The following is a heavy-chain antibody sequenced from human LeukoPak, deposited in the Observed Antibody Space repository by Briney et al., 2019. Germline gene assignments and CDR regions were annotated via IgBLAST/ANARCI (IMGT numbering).Heavy chain of an antibody. CDR3: ARSRGIAAAAKDFDY. Sequence: VASVKVSCKASGYTFTSYGISWVRQAPGQGLEWMGWISAYNGNTNYAQKLQGRVTMTTDTSTSTAYMELRSLRSDDTAVFYCARSRGIAAAAKDFDYWGQGALVTVSS. V-gene: IGHV1-18*01. CDR2: ISAYNGNT. CDR1: GYTFTSYG. D-gene: IGHD6-13*01. J-gene: IGHJ4*02.